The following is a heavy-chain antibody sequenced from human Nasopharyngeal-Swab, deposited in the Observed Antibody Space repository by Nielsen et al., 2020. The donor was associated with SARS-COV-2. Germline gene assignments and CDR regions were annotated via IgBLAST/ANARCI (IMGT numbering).Heavy chain of an antibody. CDR2: INSDGSST. CDR3: ARDVGDYYDSSGTFDY. J-gene: IGHJ4*02. Sequence: GKGLVWVSRINSDGSSTSYADSVKGRFTISRDNAKNTLYLQMNSLRAEDTAVYYCARDVGDYYDSSGTFDYWGQGTLVTVSS. V-gene: IGHV3-74*01. D-gene: IGHD3-22*01.